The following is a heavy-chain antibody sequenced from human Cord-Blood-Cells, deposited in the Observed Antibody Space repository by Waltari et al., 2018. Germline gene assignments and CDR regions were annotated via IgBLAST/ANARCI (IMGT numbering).Heavy chain of an antibody. CDR3: ARDRVIVVVTHAFDI. CDR2: ISYDGSNK. Sequence: QVQLVESGGGVVQPGRSLRLSCPASGFTFSSYALHWARHAPGKGLEWVAVISYDGSNKYYADSVKGRFTISRDNSKNTLYLQMNSLRAEDTAVYYCARDRVIVVVTHAFDIWGQGTMVTVSS. D-gene: IGHD3-22*01. J-gene: IGHJ3*02. V-gene: IGHV3-30-3*01. CDR1: GFTFSSYA.